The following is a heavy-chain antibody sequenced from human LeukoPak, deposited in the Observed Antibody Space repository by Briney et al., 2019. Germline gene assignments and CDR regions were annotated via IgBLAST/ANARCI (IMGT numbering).Heavy chain of an antibody. CDR2: LSYDGSNK. CDR3: ARMYSSSMSALDV. J-gene: IGHJ6*02. CDR1: GFTFSSYA. V-gene: IGHV3-30-3*01. Sequence: PGGSLRLSCAASGFTFSSYAMHWVRQAPGKGLEWVAVLSYDGSNKYYADSVKGRFTISRDNSKNTLYLQMNSLRAEDTAVYYCARMYSSSMSALDVWGQGTTVTVSS. D-gene: IGHD6-6*01.